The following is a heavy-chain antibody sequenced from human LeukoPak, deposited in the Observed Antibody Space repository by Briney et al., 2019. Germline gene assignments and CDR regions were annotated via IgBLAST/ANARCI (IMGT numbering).Heavy chain of an antibody. CDR1: GGSISRYF. Sequence: SETLSLTCTVSGGSISRYFWSWIRQPPGKGLEWIGYIHYSGSTNYNPSLKSRATISVDTSQSQFSLKLRSVTAADTAIYYCARGYSSSWYYFDYGGQGTLVTVSS. CDR2: IHYSGST. J-gene: IGHJ4*02. D-gene: IGHD6-13*01. V-gene: IGHV4-59*08. CDR3: ARGYSSSWYYFDY.